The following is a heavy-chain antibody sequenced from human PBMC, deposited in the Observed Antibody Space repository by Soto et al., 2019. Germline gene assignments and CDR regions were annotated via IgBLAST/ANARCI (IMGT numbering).Heavy chain of an antibody. Sequence: QVQLVQSGAEVKKPGSSVKVSCKASGGTFSSYTISWVRQAPGQELEWMGRIIPILGIANHAQKFQGRVTITADKSTSTSYMELRSLRSEETDVYYCARGGTAVWGQRTTVTVSS. CDR2: IIPILGIA. J-gene: IGHJ6*02. CDR1: GGTFSSYT. V-gene: IGHV1-69*02. CDR3: ARGGTAV.